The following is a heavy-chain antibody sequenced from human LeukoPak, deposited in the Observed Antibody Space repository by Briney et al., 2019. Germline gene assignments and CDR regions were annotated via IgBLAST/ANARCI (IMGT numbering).Heavy chain of an antibody. J-gene: IGHJ4*02. V-gene: IGHV3-33*01. CDR2: IWSDGSNK. Sequence: GGSLRLSCAASGFTFSNYGMHWVRQAPGKGLEWVAIIWSDGSNKYYADSVKGRFTISRDNSKNTMYLQMNSLRVEDTAVYYCARGAYAAAAGFDYWGQGTLVSVSS. CDR3: ARGAYAAAAGFDY. CDR1: GFTFSNYG. D-gene: IGHD6-13*01.